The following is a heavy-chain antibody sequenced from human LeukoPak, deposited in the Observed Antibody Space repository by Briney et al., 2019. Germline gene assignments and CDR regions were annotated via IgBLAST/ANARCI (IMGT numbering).Heavy chain of an antibody. V-gene: IGHV3-21*06. J-gene: IGHJ4*02. CDR1: GFTFSTYR. CDR2: MSSSSSSYM. CDR3: ARARYDSSGYYPLGDY. Sequence: PGGSLRLSCAASGFTFSTYRMNWVRQAPGKGLEWVSSMSSSSSSYMYYADSVKGRFTISRDNAKNSLFLQMNSLRAEDTAVYFCARARYDSSGYYPLGDYWGQGTLVTVSS. D-gene: IGHD3-22*01.